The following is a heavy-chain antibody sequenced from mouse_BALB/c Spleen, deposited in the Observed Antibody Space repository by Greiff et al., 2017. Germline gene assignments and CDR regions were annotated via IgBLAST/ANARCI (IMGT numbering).Heavy chain of an antibody. V-gene: IGHV2-2*02. D-gene: IGHD1-1*01. CDR1: GFSLTSYG. Sequence: QVQLKQSGPGLVQPSQSLSITCTVSGFSLTSYGVHWVRQSPGKGLEWLGVIWSGGSTDYNAAFISRLSISKDNSKSQVFFKMNSLQANDTAIYYCASPDYYGSSGYFDVWGAGTTVTVSS. J-gene: IGHJ1*01. CDR2: IWSGGST. CDR3: ASPDYYGSSGYFDV.